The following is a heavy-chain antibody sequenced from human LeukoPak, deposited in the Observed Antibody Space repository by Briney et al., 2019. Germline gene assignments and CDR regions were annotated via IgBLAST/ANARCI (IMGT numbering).Heavy chain of an antibody. CDR2: IYTSGST. J-gene: IGHJ5*02. D-gene: IGHD3-10*01. V-gene: IGHV4-4*07. CDR1: GGSISSYY. CDR3: ARDRGYYGSGTYEEGFNP. Sequence: SETLSLTCTVSGGSISSYYWSWIRQPAGKGLEWIGRIYTSGSTNYNPSLKSRVTMSVDTSKNQFSLKLRSVTAADTAVDYCARDRGYYGSGTYEEGFNPWGQGTLVTVSS.